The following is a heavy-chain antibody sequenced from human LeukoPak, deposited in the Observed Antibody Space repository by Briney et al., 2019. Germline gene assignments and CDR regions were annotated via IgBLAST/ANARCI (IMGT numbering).Heavy chain of an antibody. CDR1: GFTFSSYS. J-gene: IGHJ4*02. Sequence: GGSLRLSCAASGFTFSSYSMNWVRQAPGKGLEWVSSISGSSSYIYYADSVKGRFTISRDNGKNSLYLQMNSLRAEDTAVYYCAKDLPYYYDSSGSNTRGYWGQGTLVTVSS. D-gene: IGHD3-22*01. V-gene: IGHV3-21*04. CDR3: AKDLPYYYDSSGSNTRGY. CDR2: ISGSSSYI.